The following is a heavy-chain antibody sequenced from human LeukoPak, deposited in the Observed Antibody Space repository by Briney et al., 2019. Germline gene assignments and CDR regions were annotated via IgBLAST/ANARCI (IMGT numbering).Heavy chain of an antibody. V-gene: IGHV1-18*01. D-gene: IGHD3-22*01. CDR1: GYTFTSYG. CDR3: ARGASHYYDSSGYYYY. Sequence: ASVKVSCKASGYTFTSYGISWVRQAPGQGLEWMGWISAYNGNTNYAQKLQGRVTMTTDTSTSTAYMELRRLRSDDTAVYYCARGASHYYDSSGYYYYWGQGTLVTVSS. CDR2: ISAYNGNT. J-gene: IGHJ4*02.